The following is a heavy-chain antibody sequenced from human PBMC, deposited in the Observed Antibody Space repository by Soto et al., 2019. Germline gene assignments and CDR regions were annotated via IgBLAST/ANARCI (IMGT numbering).Heavy chain of an antibody. D-gene: IGHD2-15*01. CDR1: GGSISSGGYY. J-gene: IGHJ5*02. Sequence: QVQLQESGPGLVKPSQTLSLTCTVSGGSISSGGYYWSWIRQHPGKGLEWIGYIYYSGSTYYNPSLKSRVTISVDTSKNQFSLKLSSVTAADTAVYYCARGQVVVVAATLLNWFDPWGQGTLVTVSS. V-gene: IGHV4-31*03. CDR2: IYYSGST. CDR3: ARGQVVVVAATLLNWFDP.